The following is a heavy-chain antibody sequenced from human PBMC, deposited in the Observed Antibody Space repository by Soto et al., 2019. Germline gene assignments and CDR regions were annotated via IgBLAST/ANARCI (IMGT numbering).Heavy chain of an antibody. D-gene: IGHD3-22*01. V-gene: IGHV4-31*03. Sequence: PSETLSLTCTVSGGSISSGGYYWSWIRQHPGKGLEWIGYIYYSGSTYYNPSLKSRVTISVDTSKNQFSLKLSSVTAADTAVYYCARDRSSGYYLHWGQGTLVTVSS. CDR1: GGSISSGGYY. J-gene: IGHJ4*02. CDR2: IYYSGST. CDR3: ARDRSSGYYLH.